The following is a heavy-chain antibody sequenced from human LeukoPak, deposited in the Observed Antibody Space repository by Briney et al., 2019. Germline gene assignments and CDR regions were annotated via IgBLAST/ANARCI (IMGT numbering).Heavy chain of an antibody. CDR3: TTALSGSRYNLCDS. Sequence: GGSLRLSCAASGFTFSRYWMHWVRQAPGKGLMWVSRISPDGSTTLYADSVKGRFTISRDNAKNTLYLQMNSLGAEDTAVYYCTTALSGSRYNLCDSGGQGPLVTVSS. J-gene: IGHJ4*02. V-gene: IGHV3-74*03. CDR2: ISPDGSTT. D-gene: IGHD6-13*01. CDR1: GFTFSRYW.